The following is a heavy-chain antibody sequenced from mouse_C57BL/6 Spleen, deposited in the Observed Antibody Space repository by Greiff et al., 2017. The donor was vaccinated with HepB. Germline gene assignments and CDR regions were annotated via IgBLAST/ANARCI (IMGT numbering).Heavy chain of an antibody. CDR1: GYTFTSYW. D-gene: IGHD1-1*01. CDR2: IDPSDSYT. V-gene: IGHV1-59*01. J-gene: IGHJ4*01. CDR3: ARRGLGDYGSTPYYYAMDY. Sequence: QVQLQQPGAELVRPGTSVKLSCKASGYTFTSYWMHWVKQRPGQGLEWIGVIDPSDSYTNYNQKFKGKATLTVDTSSSTAYMQLSSLTSEDSAVYYCARRGLGDYGSTPYYYAMDYWGQGTSVTVSS.